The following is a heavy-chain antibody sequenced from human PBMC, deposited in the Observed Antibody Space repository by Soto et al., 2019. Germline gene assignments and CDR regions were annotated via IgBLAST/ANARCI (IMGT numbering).Heavy chain of an antibody. CDR1: GYIFTNYV. J-gene: IGHJ4*02. D-gene: IGHD3-22*01. Sequence: QVQLVQSGVQLKKPGASVKVSCQASGYIFTNYVISWVRQAPGQGLEWMAWISTDNGDTNYAQKVQGRLTMSTDTSTNTAYMEMRGLRSDDTAGYYCARGSRDRSGVPYYFDFWGQGTLVTVSS. CDR3: ARGSRDRSGVPYYFDF. V-gene: IGHV1-18*01. CDR2: ISTDNGDT.